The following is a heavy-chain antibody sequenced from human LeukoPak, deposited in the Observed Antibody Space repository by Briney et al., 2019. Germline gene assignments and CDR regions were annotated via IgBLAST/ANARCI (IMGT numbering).Heavy chain of an antibody. CDR1: GYTFTNYD. CDR2: VNPKTGNT. D-gene: IGHD2-8*01. CDR3: ARGLPLGYYTYGVCYPPKHFDF. V-gene: IGHV1-8*03. J-gene: IGHJ4*02. Sequence: ASVKVSCKASGYTFTNYDINWVRQAPGQGLEWMGWVNPKTGNTGYKQKFQARVTITSDTSITTAYMELSSLTSDDTAVYFCARGLPLGYYTYGVCYPPKHFDFWGQGTLVTVSS.